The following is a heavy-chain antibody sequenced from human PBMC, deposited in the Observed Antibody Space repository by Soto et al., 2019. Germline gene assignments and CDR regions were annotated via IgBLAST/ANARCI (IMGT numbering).Heavy chain of an antibody. J-gene: IGHJ4*02. V-gene: IGHV3-30*03. CDR1: GFTFSSYG. D-gene: IGHD3-10*01. CDR2: ISYDGSNK. Sequence: PGGSLRLSCAASGFTFSSYGMHWVRQAPGKGLEWVAVISYDGSNKYYADSVKGRFTISRDNSKNTLYLQMNSLRAEDTAVYYCALRGEPGTNLLDYWGQGTLVTVSS. CDR3: ALRGEPGTNLLDY.